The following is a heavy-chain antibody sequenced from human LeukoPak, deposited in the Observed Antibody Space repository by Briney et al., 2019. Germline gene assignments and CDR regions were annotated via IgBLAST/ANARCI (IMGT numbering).Heavy chain of an antibody. Sequence: ASVKVSCKASGYTFTSYYMHWVRQAPGQGLEWMGIINPSGGSTSYAQKFQGRVTMTRDTSTSTVYMELSSLRSEDTAVYYCARGSTAAELGSGMDVWGQGTTVTVSS. CDR1: GYTFTSYY. J-gene: IGHJ6*02. CDR2: INPSGGST. CDR3: ARGSTAAELGSGMDV. D-gene: IGHD3-10*01. V-gene: IGHV1-46*01.